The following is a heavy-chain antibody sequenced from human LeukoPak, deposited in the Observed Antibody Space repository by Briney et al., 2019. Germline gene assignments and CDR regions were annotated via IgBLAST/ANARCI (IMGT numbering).Heavy chain of an antibody. CDR2: IRYDGSNK. Sequence: PGGSLRLSCAASGFTFSSYGMHWVRQAPGKGLGWVAFIRYDGSNKYYADSVKGRFTISRDNSKNTLYLQMNSLRAEDTAVYYCAKDPIHVLRYFDWLSSQDPPDYWGQGTLVTVSS. D-gene: IGHD3-9*01. CDR1: GFTFSSYG. V-gene: IGHV3-30*02. J-gene: IGHJ4*02. CDR3: AKDPIHVLRYFDWLSSQDPPDY.